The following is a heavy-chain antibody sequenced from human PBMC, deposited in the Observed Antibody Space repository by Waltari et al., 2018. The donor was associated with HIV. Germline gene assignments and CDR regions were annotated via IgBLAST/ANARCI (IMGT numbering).Heavy chain of an antibody. CDR3: VKDMFGEYDY. CDR1: GFSVSRYW. Sequence: EVQLVQSGGGLVQPGGSRRLSCAASGFSVSRYWMHWVRRIPGQGLVWVSRINPDGNTINYADSVRGRFTISRGYAKNTLYLQMNSLRDEDTAMYYCVKDMFGEYDYWGQGTLVTVSS. CDR2: INPDGNTI. D-gene: IGHD3-10*02. V-gene: IGHV3-74*01. J-gene: IGHJ4*02.